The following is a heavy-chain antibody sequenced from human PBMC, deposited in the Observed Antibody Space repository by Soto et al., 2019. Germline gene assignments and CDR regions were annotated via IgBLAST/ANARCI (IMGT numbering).Heavy chain of an antibody. J-gene: IGHJ6*02. V-gene: IGHV1-69*01. CDR2: IIPIFGTA. CDR3: ARVGIAAVPYYYYGMDV. D-gene: IGHD6-13*01. Sequence: QVQLVQSGAEVKQPGSSVKVSCKASGGTFSSYAISWVRQAPGQGLEWMGGIIPIFGTANYEQQFQGRVTITADESTSTADMELRSLRSEDTAVDYCARVGIAAVPYYYYGMDVWGQGTTVTVAS. CDR1: GGTFSSYA.